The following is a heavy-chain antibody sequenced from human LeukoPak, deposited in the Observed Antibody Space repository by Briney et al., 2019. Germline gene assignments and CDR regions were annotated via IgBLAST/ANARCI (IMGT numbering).Heavy chain of an antibody. Sequence: GRSLRLSCAASGFTFSSYAMHWVRQAPGKGLEWVVVISYDGSNKYYADSVKGRFTISRDNSKNTLYLQMNSLRAEDTAVYYCARGGRYYDSSTPLGYWGQGTLVTVSS. CDR3: ARGGRYYDSSTPLGY. V-gene: IGHV3-30-3*01. CDR2: ISYDGSNK. CDR1: GFTFSSYA. D-gene: IGHD3-22*01. J-gene: IGHJ4*02.